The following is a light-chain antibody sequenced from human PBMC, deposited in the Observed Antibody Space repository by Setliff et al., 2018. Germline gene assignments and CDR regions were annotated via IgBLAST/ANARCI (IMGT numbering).Light chain of an antibody. CDR2: DVS. J-gene: IGLJ1*01. Sequence: QSALAQPASVSGSPGQSITISCTGTSSDVGGYNYVSWYQQHPGKAPKLMIYDVSKRPSGVSNRFSGSKSGNTASLTISGLQAEDEADYYCSSYISSSTFVVGTGTK. CDR1: SSDVGGYNY. CDR3: SSYISSSTFV. V-gene: IGLV2-14*01.